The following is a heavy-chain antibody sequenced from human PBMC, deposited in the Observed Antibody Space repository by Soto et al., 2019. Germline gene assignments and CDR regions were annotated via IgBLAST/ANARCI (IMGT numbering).Heavy chain of an antibody. J-gene: IGHJ1*01. Sequence: QVQLVQSGAEVKKPGASVKVSCKASGYTFTGHAMHWVRQAPGQGLEWMGWIDAGNGKTKYSQKFQDRVTITRDTSASTAYMELSSLRSEDTAVYSCATGIEMSEGRYFQHWGQGTLVTVSS. CDR2: IDAGNGKT. V-gene: IGHV1-3*01. CDR1: GYTFTGHA. CDR3: ATGIEMSEGRYFQH.